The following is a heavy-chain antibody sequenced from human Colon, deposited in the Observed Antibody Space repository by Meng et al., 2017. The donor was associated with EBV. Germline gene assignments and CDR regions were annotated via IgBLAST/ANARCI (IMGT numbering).Heavy chain of an antibody. CDR3: ARVGAYCGGDCYHPR. J-gene: IGHJ4*02. V-gene: IGHV4-4*02. Sequence: VALQESVPVLVKPSGTLSLTCAVSGGSLSSRNWWSWVRQPPGKGLEWIGEIYHSGSTNYNPSLKSRVTISVDESKNQFSLRLSSVTAADTAVYYCARVGAYCGGDCYHPRWGQGTLVTVSS. CDR2: IYHSGST. CDR1: GGSLSSRNW. D-gene: IGHD2-21*02.